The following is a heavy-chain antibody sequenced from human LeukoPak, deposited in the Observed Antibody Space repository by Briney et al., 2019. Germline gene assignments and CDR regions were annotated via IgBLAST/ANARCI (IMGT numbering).Heavy chain of an antibody. D-gene: IGHD4-17*01. CDR2: ISGRGVGT. J-gene: IGHJ4*02. Sequence: GGSLRLSCAASGITFSSYAMSWVRQAPGKGLEWVSAISGRGVGTYYADSVRGRFTISRDNSKNTLYLQMNSLRAEDTAMYFCAKERHGDYEGFDYWGQGTLVTVSS. V-gene: IGHV3-23*01. CDR1: GITFSSYA. CDR3: AKERHGDYEGFDY.